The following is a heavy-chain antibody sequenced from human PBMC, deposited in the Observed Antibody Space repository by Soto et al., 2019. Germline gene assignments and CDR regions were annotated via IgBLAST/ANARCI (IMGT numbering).Heavy chain of an antibody. D-gene: IGHD3-3*01. CDR3: ARDAPVFRFLEWSLSDDYSYCMHV. J-gene: IGHJ6*02. V-gene: IGHV1-18*01. Sequence: ASVKVSWKASGYTFTSYGISWVRQAPGQGLEWMGWISAYNGNTNYAQKLQGRVTMTTDTSTSTAYMELRSLRSDDTAVYYCARDAPVFRFLEWSLSDDYSYCMHVWRQVTTVTDSS. CDR1: GYTFTSYG. CDR2: ISAYNGNT.